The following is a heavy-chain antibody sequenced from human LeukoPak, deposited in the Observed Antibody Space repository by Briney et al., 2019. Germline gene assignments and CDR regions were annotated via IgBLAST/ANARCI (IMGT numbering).Heavy chain of an antibody. CDR2: IYTSGST. Sequence: SETLSLTCTVSGGSISSGSYYWSWIRQPAGKGLEWIGRIYTSGSTNYNPSLKSRVTILVDTSKNQFSLKLSSLTAADTAVYYCARDFKRRRVEVDTAMVNYFDYWGQGTLVTVSS. CDR1: GGSISSGSYY. V-gene: IGHV4-61*02. CDR3: ARDFKRRRVEVDTAMVNYFDY. J-gene: IGHJ4*02. D-gene: IGHD5-18*01.